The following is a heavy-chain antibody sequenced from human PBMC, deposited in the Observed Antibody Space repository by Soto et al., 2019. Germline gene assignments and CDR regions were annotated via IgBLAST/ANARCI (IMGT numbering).Heavy chain of an antibody. CDR3: ARHGPLTNNWNQLNC. D-gene: IGHD1-1*01. J-gene: IGHJ4*02. V-gene: IGHV4-39*01. CDR1: GGSISSSPYY. Sequence: SETLSLTCTVSGGSISSSPYYWAWIRQPPGKGLQWIGNIYYNGNTFYNPSLRSRVTISIDTSKSQFSLGLSSVTASDTAVYYCARHGPLTNNWNQLNCWGQGALVTVSS. CDR2: IYYNGNT.